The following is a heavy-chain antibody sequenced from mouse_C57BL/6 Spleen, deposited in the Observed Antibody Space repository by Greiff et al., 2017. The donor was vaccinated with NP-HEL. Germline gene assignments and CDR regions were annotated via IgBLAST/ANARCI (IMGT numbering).Heavy chain of an antibody. J-gene: IGHJ1*03. CDR1: GYTFTDYE. V-gene: IGHV1-15*01. CDR3: TREITTVVATPWYFDV. D-gene: IGHD1-1*01. CDR2: IDPETGGT. Sequence: VHLVESGAELVRPGASVTLSCKASGYTFTDYEMHWVKQTPVHGLEWIGAIDPETGGTAYNQKFKGKAILTADKSSSTAYMELRSLTSEDSAVYYCTREITTVVATPWYFDVWGTGTTVTVSS.